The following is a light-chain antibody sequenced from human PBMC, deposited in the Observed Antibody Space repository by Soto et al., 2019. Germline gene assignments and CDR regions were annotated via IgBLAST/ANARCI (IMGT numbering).Light chain of an antibody. CDR3: QQYYNWPRT. Sequence: VMTQSPATLSVSPGERATLSCWASETVATNLAWYQQKPGQAPRLLIPGASTRATGIPARFSGSGSGTEFTLTISSLQPEDFAVYYCQQYYNWPRTFGQGTKVDIK. J-gene: IGKJ1*01. CDR2: GAS. V-gene: IGKV3-15*01. CDR1: ETVATN.